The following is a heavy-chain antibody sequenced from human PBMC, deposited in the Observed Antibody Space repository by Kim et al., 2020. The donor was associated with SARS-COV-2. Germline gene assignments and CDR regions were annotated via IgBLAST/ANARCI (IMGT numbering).Heavy chain of an antibody. J-gene: IGHJ4*02. V-gene: IGHV3-23*01. CDR2: IRNSAVAT. Sequence: GGSLRLSCAASGFTFSNYAMSWVRQAPGRGLECVSIIRNSAVATYYIDSVKGRFTTSRDNSKNTLYLQMNSLRAEDTAVYYCAQNWNLDYWGQGTLVTVSS. D-gene: IGHD1-1*01. CDR3: AQNWNLDY. CDR1: GFTFSNYA.